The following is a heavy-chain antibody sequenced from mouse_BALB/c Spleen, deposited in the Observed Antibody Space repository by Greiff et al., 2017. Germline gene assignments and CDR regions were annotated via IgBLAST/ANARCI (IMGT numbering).Heavy chain of an antibody. V-gene: IGHV3-8*02. J-gene: IGHJ2*01. Sequence: EVKLQESGPSLVKPSQTLSLTCSVTGDSITSGYWNWIRKFPGNKLEYMGYISYSGSTYYNPSLKSRISITRDTSKNQYYLQLNSVTTEDTATYHCARNYRYDVGFDYWGQGTTLTVSS. CDR1: GDSITSGY. D-gene: IGHD2-14*01. CDR2: ISYSGST. CDR3: ARNYRYDVGFDY.